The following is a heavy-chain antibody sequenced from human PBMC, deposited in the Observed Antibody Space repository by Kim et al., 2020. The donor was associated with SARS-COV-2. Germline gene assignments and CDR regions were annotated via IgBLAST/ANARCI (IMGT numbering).Heavy chain of an antibody. D-gene: IGHD1-26*01. CDR3: AKSFSGCYFGYDY. CDR2: ITCDGSNT. J-gene: IGHJ4*02. V-gene: IGHV3-30*18. Sequence: GGSLRLSCAASGFTFNTYGMHWVRQAPGKGLEWVAVITCDGSNTYYADSVKGRFTISRDNSKNTLYLQMNSLRIEDTAVYYCAKSFSGCYFGYDYWGQGTLVPVS. CDR1: GFTFNTYG.